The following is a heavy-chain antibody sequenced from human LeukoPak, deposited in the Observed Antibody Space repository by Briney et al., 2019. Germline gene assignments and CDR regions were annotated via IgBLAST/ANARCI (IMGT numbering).Heavy chain of an antibody. CDR1: GFTFSSYS. CDR2: IGSSTTYI. J-gene: IGHJ6*03. CDR3: ARGGSQYYYGSGSYSDDYYYYMDV. V-gene: IGHV3-21*01. D-gene: IGHD3-10*01. Sequence: GGSLRLSCAASGFTFSSYSTNWVRQAPGKGLEWVSSIGSSTTYIYYADSVKGRFTISGDNAKNSLYLQMNSLRAEDTAVYYCARGGSQYYYGSGSYSDDYYYYMDVWGKGTTVTVSS.